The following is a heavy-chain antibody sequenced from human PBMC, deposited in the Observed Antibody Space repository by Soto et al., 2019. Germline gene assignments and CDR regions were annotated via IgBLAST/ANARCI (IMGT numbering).Heavy chain of an antibody. Sequence: QVQLVESGGGVAQPGRSLRLSCTVSGFTFSGHAMHWVRQAPGKGLEWVTQIWYDGSNKYYAESVKGRFTISRDNSKNTLYLQMNSLRVEDTAVYYCARDGQGLAPYALDVWGKGTSVTVS. CDR1: GFTFSGHA. CDR3: ARDGQGLAPYALDV. CDR2: IWYDGSNK. D-gene: IGHD6-19*01. V-gene: IGHV3-33*01. J-gene: IGHJ6*04.